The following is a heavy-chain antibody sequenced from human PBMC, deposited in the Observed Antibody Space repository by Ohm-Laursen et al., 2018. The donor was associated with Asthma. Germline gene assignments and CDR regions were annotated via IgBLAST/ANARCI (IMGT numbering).Heavy chain of an antibody. V-gene: IGHV3-48*01. CDR1: GFTFSSYS. D-gene: IGHD3-22*01. CDR3: ASLGGGIYYYDSRGYVDY. Sequence: GSLRLPCTASGFTFSSYSMNWVRQAPGKGLEWVSYITSYSSTTYYTDSVKGRFTISRDDSKNTLFLEMNSLRAEDTAVYYCASLGGGIYYYDSRGYVDYWGQGTLVTVSS. CDR2: ITSYSSTT. J-gene: IGHJ4*02.